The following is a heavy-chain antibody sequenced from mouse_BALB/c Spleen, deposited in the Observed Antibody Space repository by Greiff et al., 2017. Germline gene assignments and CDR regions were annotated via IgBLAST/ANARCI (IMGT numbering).Heavy chain of an antibody. CDR1: GFTFSSYG. CDR3: APIYYDYDYAMDY. D-gene: IGHD2-4*01. CDR2: INSNGGST. Sequence: EVQLVESGGGLVQPGGSLKLSCAASGFTFSSYGMSWVRQTPDKRLELVATINSNGGSTYYPDSVKGRFTISRDNAKNTLYLQMSSLKSEDTAMYYCAPIYYDYDYAMDYWGQGTSVTVSS. J-gene: IGHJ4*01. V-gene: IGHV5-6-3*01.